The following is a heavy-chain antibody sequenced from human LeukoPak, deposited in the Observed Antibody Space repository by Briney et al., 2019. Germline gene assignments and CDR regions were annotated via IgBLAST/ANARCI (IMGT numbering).Heavy chain of an antibody. CDR2: IYYSGST. J-gene: IGHJ6*03. CDR3: ARDQGIAAAGHYYYYMDV. CDR1: GGSISSYY. Sequence: SETLSLTCTVSGGSISSYYWSWIRQPPGKGLGWIGYIYYSGSTNYNPSLKSRVTISVDTSKDQFSLKLNSVTAADTAVYYCARDQGIAAAGHYYYYMDVWGKGTTVTVSS. V-gene: IGHV4-59*01. D-gene: IGHD6-13*01.